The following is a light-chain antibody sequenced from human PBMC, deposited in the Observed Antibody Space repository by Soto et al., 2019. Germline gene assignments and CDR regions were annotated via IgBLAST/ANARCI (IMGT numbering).Light chain of an antibody. J-gene: IGKJ1*01. Sequence: DIQMTPSPSTLSASVGDRVTITCRASQSISSWLAWYQQKPGKAPKLLIYKASSLESGVPSRFSGSGSGTEFTLTISSLQPDDFATYYCQQYNSYSPWTFGQGTKV. CDR3: QQYNSYSPWT. CDR2: KAS. CDR1: QSISSW. V-gene: IGKV1-5*03.